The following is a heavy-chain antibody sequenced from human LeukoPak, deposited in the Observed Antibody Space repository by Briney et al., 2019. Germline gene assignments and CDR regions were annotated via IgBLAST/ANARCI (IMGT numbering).Heavy chain of an antibody. J-gene: IGHJ6*03. D-gene: IGHD2-15*01. V-gene: IGHV1-69*05. Sequence: VTVSCKPSGGTFSSYAISWVRQAPGQGVEWVGGIIPMFGTANYAQKFQGRVTITTDESTTTAYMELSSLRSEDTAVYYSAGTFADIVVVSPYYYYMDVWGKGTTVTVSS. CDR2: IIPMFGTA. CDR3: AGTFADIVVVSPYYYYMDV. CDR1: GGTFSSYA.